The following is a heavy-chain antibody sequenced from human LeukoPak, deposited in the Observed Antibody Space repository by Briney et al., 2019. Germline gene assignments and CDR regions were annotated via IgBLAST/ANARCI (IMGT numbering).Heavy chain of an antibody. J-gene: IGHJ2*01. V-gene: IGHV4-39*07. Sequence: PSETLSLTCTVSGGSISSSSYYWGWIRQPPGKGLEWIGSIYHSGSTNYNPSLKSRVTMSLDKSKNQFSLTLSSVTAADTAVYYCARLNQLTGDSYLIWYFDLWGRGTLVTVSS. CDR3: ARLNQLTGDSYLIWYFDL. CDR1: GGSISSSSYY. CDR2: IYHSGST. D-gene: IGHD7-27*01.